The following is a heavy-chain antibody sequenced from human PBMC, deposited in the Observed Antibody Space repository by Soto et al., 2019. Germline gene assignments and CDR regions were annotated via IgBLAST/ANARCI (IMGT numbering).Heavy chain of an antibody. V-gene: IGHV3-23*01. CDR1: GFTFSNYA. D-gene: IGHD5-12*01. Sequence: EVQLLESGGGLVQPGGSLRLSCAASGFTFSNYAMSWVRQAPGKGLELVSGSSGSGGSTYYADSAKGRFTISRDNSKNTLYLQMNSLRAEDTAVYYCAKNGYSGYDSVTGWFDPWGQGILVTVSS. CDR3: AKNGYSGYDSVTGWFDP. J-gene: IGHJ5*02. CDR2: SSGSGGST.